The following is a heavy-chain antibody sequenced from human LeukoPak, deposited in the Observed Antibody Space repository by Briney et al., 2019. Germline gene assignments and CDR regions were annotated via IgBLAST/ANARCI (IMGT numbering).Heavy chain of an antibody. D-gene: IGHD2-15*01. V-gene: IGHV3-23*01. Sequence: AISGSGGSTYYADSVKGRFTISRDNSKNTLYLQMNSLRAEDTAVYYCAKVFVVVVAANDAADIWGQGTMVTVSS. CDR2: ISGSGGST. CDR3: AKVFVVVVAANDAADI. J-gene: IGHJ3*02.